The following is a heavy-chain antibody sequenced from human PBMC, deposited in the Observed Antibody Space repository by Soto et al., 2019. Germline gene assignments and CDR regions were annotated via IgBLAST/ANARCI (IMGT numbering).Heavy chain of an antibody. Sequence: QVQLVQSGPEVKKPGASVTVSCKTSGYTFTDHDIDWVRQAPGQGLEWVGWVSSYNGNTNYAYNLKDRVIMTTDASTSTAYMELRGLRSDDTAVYYCAREVEGSYSPADFWGQGTPVTVSS. CDR3: AREVEGSYSPADF. J-gene: IGHJ4*02. CDR1: GYTFTDHD. D-gene: IGHD3-10*01. V-gene: IGHV1-18*01. CDR2: VSSYNGNT.